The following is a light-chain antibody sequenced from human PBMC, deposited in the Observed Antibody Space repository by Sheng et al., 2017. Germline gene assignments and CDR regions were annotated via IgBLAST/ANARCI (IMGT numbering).Light chain of an antibody. CDR3: QQRSNWPPT. V-gene: IGKV3-11*01. CDR2: DAS. CDR1: QRVTSN. Sequence: EGVLTQSPAILSLSPGERATLSCGASQRVTSNVNWYQQKPGQVPRLLIYDASNRATGIPARFSGSGSGTHFTLTISSLEPEDFAVYYCQQRSNWPPTFGQGTRLEIK. J-gene: IGKJ5*01.